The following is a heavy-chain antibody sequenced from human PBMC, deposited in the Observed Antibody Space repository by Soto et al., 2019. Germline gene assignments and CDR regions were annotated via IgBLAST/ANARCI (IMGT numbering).Heavy chain of an antibody. CDR2: ISYDGSNT. CDR1: GFTFSSYG. CDR3: VKDSLRWNDYGDPSDSFEI. V-gene: IGHV3-30*18. Sequence: GGSLRLSCAASGFTFSSYGMHWVRQAPGKGLEWVAVISYDGSNTYYADSVKGRFTISRDNSKNTLYLQMNSLRAEDTAVYYCVKDSLRWNDYGDPSDSFEIWGQGTMVTVSS. J-gene: IGHJ3*02. D-gene: IGHD4-17*01.